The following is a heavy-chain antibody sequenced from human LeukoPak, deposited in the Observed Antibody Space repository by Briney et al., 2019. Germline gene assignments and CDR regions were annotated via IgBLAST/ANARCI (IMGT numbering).Heavy chain of an antibody. Sequence: PSETLSLTCAVSGYSISSGYLWGWTRQSPGKGLEWIGSMYHSGTAYYNPALKSRVSISLDTSKNLLSLKVNSVTAADTAMYYCARVWGSDSYAREDWGQGALVTVSS. CDR3: ARVWGSDSYARED. J-gene: IGHJ4*02. D-gene: IGHD1-26*01. CDR2: MYHSGTA. CDR1: GYSISSGYL. V-gene: IGHV4-38-2*01.